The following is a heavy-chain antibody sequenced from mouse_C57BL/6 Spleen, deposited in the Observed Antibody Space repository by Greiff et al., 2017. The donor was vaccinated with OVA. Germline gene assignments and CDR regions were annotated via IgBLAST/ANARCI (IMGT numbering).Heavy chain of an antibody. CDR1: GYTFTSYW. V-gene: IGHV1-64*01. J-gene: IGHJ3*01. Sequence: VKLQQPGAELVKPGASVKLSCKASGYTFTSYWMHWVKQRPGQGLEWIGMIHPNSGSTNYNEKFKSKATLTVDKSSSTAYMQLSSLTSEDSAVYYCARAQSDGYFLFAYWGQGTLVTVSA. D-gene: IGHD2-3*01. CDR3: ARAQSDGYFLFAY. CDR2: IHPNSGST.